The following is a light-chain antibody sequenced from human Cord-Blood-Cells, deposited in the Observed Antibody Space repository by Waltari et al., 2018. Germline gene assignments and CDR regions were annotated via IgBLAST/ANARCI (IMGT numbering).Light chain of an antibody. CDR3: QQYDNLPFT. CDR2: DAS. V-gene: IGKV1-33*01. Sequence: DIQMTQSPSSLSASVGDGVTITCQAIQVISNYLNWYQQKPWKAPKLLIYDASNLETGVPSRFSGSGSGTDFAFTISSLQPEDIATYYCQQYDNLPFTFGPVTKVDIK. CDR1: QVISNY. J-gene: IGKJ3*01.